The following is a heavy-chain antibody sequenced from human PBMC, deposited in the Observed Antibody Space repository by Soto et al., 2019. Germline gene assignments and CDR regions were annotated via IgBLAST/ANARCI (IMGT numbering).Heavy chain of an antibody. CDR3: ARNAKPDYGGNSGRVGPWSY. CDR1: GYTFTSYG. J-gene: IGHJ4*02. Sequence: ASVKVSCKASGYTFTSYGISWVRQAPGQGLEWMGWISAYNGNTNYAQKLQGRVTMTTDTSTSTAYMELRSLRSDDTAVYYCARNAKPDYGGNSGRVGPWSYWGQGTLVTVSS. CDR2: ISAYNGNT. D-gene: IGHD4-17*01. V-gene: IGHV1-18*01.